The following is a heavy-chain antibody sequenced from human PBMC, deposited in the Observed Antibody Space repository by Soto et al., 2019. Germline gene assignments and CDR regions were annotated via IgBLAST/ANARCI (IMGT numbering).Heavy chain of an antibody. CDR3: ARRGGIAVAELDY. V-gene: IGHV1-18*01. CDR2: ISAYNGNT. J-gene: IGHJ4*02. D-gene: IGHD6-19*01. Sequence: QVQLVQSGAEVKKPGASVKVSCKASGYTFTSYGISWVRQAPGQGLEWMGWISAYNGNTNYAQKLQGRVTMTTDTSTGTAYMELRSLGAGDTYLYSCARRGGIAVAELDYWGQGTLVTVSS. CDR1: GYTFTSYG.